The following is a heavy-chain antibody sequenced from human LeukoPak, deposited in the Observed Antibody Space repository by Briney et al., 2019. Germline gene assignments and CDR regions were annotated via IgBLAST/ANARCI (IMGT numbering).Heavy chain of an antibody. Sequence: ASVKVSCKASGYTFTSYAINWVRQAPGQGLEWMGWTSAYNGNTNYAQKLQGRVTMTTDTSTSTGYMELRSLRSDDTAVYYCARDAPSYYAGTGKNLWGQGTLVIVSS. J-gene: IGHJ4*01. CDR3: ARDAPSYYAGTGKNL. CDR1: GYTFTSYA. CDR2: TSAYNGNT. D-gene: IGHD3-10*01. V-gene: IGHV1-18*01.